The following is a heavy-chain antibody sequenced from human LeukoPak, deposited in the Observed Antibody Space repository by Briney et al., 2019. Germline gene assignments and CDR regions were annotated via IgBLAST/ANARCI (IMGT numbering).Heavy chain of an antibody. D-gene: IGHD3-10*01. CDR2: ISPYNGYT. V-gene: IGHV1-18*01. CDR1: GYTFTTYG. J-gene: IGHJ5*02. Sequence: VKVSCKASGYTFTTYGISWVRQAPGQGLEWMGWISPYNGYTNYAQKLQGRVTMTTDTSTNTAYMDLRSLRSDDTAVYYCARDHWSHYYGSGGQNYFDPWGQGTLVTVSS. CDR3: ARDHWSHYYGSGGQNYFDP.